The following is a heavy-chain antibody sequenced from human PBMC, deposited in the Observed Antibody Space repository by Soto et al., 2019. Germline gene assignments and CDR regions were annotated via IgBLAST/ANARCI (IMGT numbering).Heavy chain of an antibody. CDR3: ARDRSLYYDFWGPEFDY. V-gene: IGHV3-21*01. D-gene: IGHD3-3*01. Sequence: EVQLVESGGGLVKPGGSLRLSCAASGFTFSSYSMNWVRQAPGKGLEWVSSISSSSSYIYYADSVKGRFTISRDNAKNSLYLQMNSLRAEDTAVYYCARDRSLYYDFWGPEFDYWGQGTLVTVSS. CDR2: ISSSSSYI. J-gene: IGHJ4*02. CDR1: GFTFSSYS.